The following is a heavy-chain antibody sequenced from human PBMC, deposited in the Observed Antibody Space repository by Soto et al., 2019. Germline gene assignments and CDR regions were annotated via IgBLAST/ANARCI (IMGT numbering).Heavy chain of an antibody. V-gene: IGHV3-23*01. CDR1: GFTFSSYA. CDR2: ISAAAGST. D-gene: IGHD6-13*01. CDR3: AKGSPPSSIWYVEFDY. Sequence: EVQLLDSGGGLVQPGGSLRLSCAASGFTFSSYAMNWVRQVPGRGLEWISAISAAAGSTYYADSVKGRFTISRDNSKNTLYLQMNSLRAEDTAVYYCAKGSPPSSIWYVEFDYWGQGTLVTVSS. J-gene: IGHJ4*02.